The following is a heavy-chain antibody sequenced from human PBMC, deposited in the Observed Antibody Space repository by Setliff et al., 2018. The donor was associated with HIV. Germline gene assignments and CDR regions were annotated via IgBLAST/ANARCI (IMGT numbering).Heavy chain of an antibody. Sequence: GGSLRLSCAASGFTFSSYAMSWVRQAPGKGLEWVSAISGSGSSTYYADSVKDRFTISRDNAKNTLYLQMNSLRAEDTGVYYCHSGYDTEEQSYFDYWGQGALVTVSS. D-gene: IGHD5-12*01. CDR2: ISGSGSST. J-gene: IGHJ4*02. CDR3: HSGYDTEEQSYFDY. V-gene: IGHV3-23*01. CDR1: GFTFSSYA.